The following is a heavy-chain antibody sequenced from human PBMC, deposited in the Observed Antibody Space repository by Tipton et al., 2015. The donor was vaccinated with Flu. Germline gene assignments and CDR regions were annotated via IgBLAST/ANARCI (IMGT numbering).Heavy chain of an antibody. J-gene: IGHJ4*02. D-gene: IGHD6-19*01. Sequence: QSGPEVKKPGESLKISCKGSGYSFTSYWIGWVRQMPGKGLGWMGIIYPGDSDTRYSPSFQGQVTISADKSISTAYLQWSSLKASDTAMYYCARQAGYSSGWYGDSLDYWGQGTLVTVSS. CDR1: GYSFTSYW. CDR2: IYPGDSDT. V-gene: IGHV5-51*01. CDR3: ARQAGYSSGWYGDSLDY.